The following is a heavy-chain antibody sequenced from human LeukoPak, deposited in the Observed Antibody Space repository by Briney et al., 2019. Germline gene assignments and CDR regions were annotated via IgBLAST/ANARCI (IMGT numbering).Heavy chain of an antibody. CDR2: LKEDGSQI. CDR1: AFTLSNYW. CDR3: ARYRGYSTFDY. Sequence: GGSLRLPCAASAFTLSNYWMSWVRHPTGEGLEWVVNLKEDGSQINYVASVKGRFTISRDNARNSLYLQMNSLRVDDTAVYYCARYRGYSTFDYWGQGTLVTVSS. V-gene: IGHV3-7*01. J-gene: IGHJ4*02. D-gene: IGHD4-23*01.